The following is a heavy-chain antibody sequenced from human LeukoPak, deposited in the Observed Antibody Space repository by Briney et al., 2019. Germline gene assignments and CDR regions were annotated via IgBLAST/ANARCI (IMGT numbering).Heavy chain of an antibody. CDR3: ATDQLELRSFDY. Sequence: GASVKVSCKVSGYTLTELSMHWVRQAPGKGLERMGGFDPEDGETIYAQKFQGRVTMTEDTSTDTAYMELSSLRSEDTAVYYCATDQLELRSFDYWGQGTLVTVSS. J-gene: IGHJ4*02. CDR1: GYTLTELS. D-gene: IGHD1-1*01. CDR2: FDPEDGET. V-gene: IGHV1-24*01.